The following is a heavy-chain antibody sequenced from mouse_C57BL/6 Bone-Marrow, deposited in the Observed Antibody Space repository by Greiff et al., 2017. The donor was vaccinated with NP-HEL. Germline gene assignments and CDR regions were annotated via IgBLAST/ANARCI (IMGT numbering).Heavy chain of an antibody. CDR3: ARSTTVVARWYFDV. J-gene: IGHJ1*03. D-gene: IGHD1-1*01. CDR1: GYTFTSYW. Sequence: QVQLQQPGAELVRPGSSVKLSCKASGYTFTSYWMPWVKQRPIQGLEWIGNIDPSDSETNYNQKFKDKATLTVDKSSSTAYMQLSSLTSEDSAVYYCARSTTVVARWYFDVWGTGTTVTVSS. V-gene: IGHV1-52*01. CDR2: IDPSDSET.